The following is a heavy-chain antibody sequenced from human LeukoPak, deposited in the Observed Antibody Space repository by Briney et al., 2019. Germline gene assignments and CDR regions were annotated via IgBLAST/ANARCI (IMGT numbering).Heavy chain of an antibody. Sequence: GGSLRLSCAASGFTFGSYWMNWVRQAPGKGLEWVANIKQDGSEKYYVDSVKGRFTISRDNAKNSLYLQMNSLRAEDTAVYYCARDRDAFDIWGQGTMVTVSS. CDR2: IKQDGSEK. CDR1: GFTFGSYW. CDR3: ARDRDAFDI. J-gene: IGHJ3*02. V-gene: IGHV3-7*05.